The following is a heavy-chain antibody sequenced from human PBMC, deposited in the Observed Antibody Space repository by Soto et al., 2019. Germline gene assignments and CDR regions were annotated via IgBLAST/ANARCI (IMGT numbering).Heavy chain of an antibody. CDR1: GFTFSSYS. CDR2: ISSNSSNI. V-gene: IGHV3-48*01. D-gene: IGHD3-10*01. Sequence: GSLRLSCAASGFTFSSYSMNWVRQAPGKGLEWVSYISSNSSNIYYADSVKGRFTISRDNSKNTLYLQMNSLRAEDTAVYYCARCGELLYANWFDPWGQGTLVTVSS. J-gene: IGHJ5*02. CDR3: ARCGELLYANWFDP.